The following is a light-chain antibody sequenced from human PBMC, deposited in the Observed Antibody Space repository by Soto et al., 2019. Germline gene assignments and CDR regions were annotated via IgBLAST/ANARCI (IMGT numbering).Light chain of an antibody. CDR3: QTWGTGIVV. CDR1: SGHSSYA. J-gene: IGLJ2*01. Sequence: QSVLTQSPSASASLGASVKLTCTLSSGHSSYAIAWHRQQPEKGPRYLMKLNSDGSHSKGDGIPDRFSGSSSGAERYLTISSLQSEDEADYYCQTWGTGIVVFGGGTKRTVL. V-gene: IGLV4-69*01. CDR2: LNSDGSH.